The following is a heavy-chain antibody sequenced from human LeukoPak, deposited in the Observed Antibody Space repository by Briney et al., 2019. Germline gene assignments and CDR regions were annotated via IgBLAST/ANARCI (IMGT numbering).Heavy chain of an antibody. Sequence: ASVNVSCMASGYTFTGYYMHWVRQAPGQGLEWMGWINPNSGGTNYAQKFQGRVTMTRDTSISTAYMELSRLRSDDTAVYYCARGSSGWYVWFDPWGQGTLVTVSS. CDR2: INPNSGGT. CDR3: ARGSSGWYVWFDP. D-gene: IGHD6-19*01. V-gene: IGHV1-2*02. J-gene: IGHJ5*02. CDR1: GYTFTGYY.